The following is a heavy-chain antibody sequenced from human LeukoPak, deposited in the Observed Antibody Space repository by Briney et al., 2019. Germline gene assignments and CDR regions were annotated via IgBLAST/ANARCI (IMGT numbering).Heavy chain of an antibody. CDR3: ARMGVGDYKYYYYGMDV. J-gene: IGHJ6*02. V-gene: IGHV1-18*01. CDR1: GYSFTDYY. CDR2: ISAYNGNT. D-gene: IGHD1-26*01. Sequence: GASVKVSCKTSGYSFTDYYMHWVRQAPGQGLEWMGWISAYNGNTNYAQKLQGRVTMTTDTSTSTAYMELRSLRSDDTAVYYCARMGVGDYKYYYYGMDVWGQGTTVTVSS.